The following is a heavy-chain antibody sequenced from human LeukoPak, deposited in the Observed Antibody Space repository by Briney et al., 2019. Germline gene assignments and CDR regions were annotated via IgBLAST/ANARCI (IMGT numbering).Heavy chain of an antibody. CDR1: GGTFSSYA. Sequence: ASVKVSCKASGGTFSSYAIIWVRQAPGQGLEWMGGIIPIFGTANYAQKFQGRVTITTDESTSTAYMELSSLRSEDTAVYYCASTMIVVVITSGSFDYWGQGTLVTVSS. CDR3: ASTMIVVVITSGSFDY. CDR2: IIPIFGTA. V-gene: IGHV1-69*05. J-gene: IGHJ4*02. D-gene: IGHD3-22*01.